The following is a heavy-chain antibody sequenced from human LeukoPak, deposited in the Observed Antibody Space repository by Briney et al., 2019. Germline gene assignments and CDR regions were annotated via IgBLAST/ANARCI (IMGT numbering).Heavy chain of an antibody. J-gene: IGHJ4*02. V-gene: IGHV3-53*01. Sequence: GGSLRLSCAASGFTLSGDYMSWVRQAPGKGLEWVSVIFGAGTTYYADSVKGRFTISRDNSKNTLYLQMNSLRAEDTAVYYCARAIQFGGYFDYWGQGILVTVST. CDR2: IFGAGTT. CDR3: ARAIQFGGYFDY. CDR1: GFTLSGDY. D-gene: IGHD2-15*01.